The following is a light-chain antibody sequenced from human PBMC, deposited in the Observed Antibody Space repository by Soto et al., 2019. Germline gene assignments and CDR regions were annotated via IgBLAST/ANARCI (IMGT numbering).Light chain of an antibody. CDR1: ISNIGKDS. CDR3: TALEDSLNGWV. CDR2: NDD. V-gene: IGLV1-44*01. J-gene: IGLJ3*02. Sequence: QSVLTQPPSVSGAPVLRVNISCSGGISNIGKDSVNWYQQLPGTTPKLLMFNDDKRPSWGPDRFSGSRSGTSASLALSGLKSGDDAVYFCTALEDSLNGWVVGGGTKLAV.